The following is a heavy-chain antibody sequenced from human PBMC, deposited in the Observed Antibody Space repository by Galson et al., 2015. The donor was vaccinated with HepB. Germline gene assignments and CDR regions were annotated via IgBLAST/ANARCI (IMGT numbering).Heavy chain of an antibody. D-gene: IGHD4-17*01. CDR2: ISSSSSYI. Sequence: SLRLSCAASGFTFSSYSMNWVRQAPGKGLEWVSSISSSSSYIYYADSVKGRFTISRDNAKNSLYLQMNSLRAEDTAVYYCAREGELTVTTAFDIWGQGTMVTVSS. CDR3: AREGELTVTTAFDI. CDR1: GFTFSSYS. J-gene: IGHJ3*02. V-gene: IGHV3-21*01.